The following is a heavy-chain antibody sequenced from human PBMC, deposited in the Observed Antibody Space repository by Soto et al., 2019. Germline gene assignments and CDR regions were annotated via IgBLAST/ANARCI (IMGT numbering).Heavy chain of an antibody. J-gene: IGHJ4*02. CDR2: ISYDGSNK. Sequence: QVQLVESGGGVVQPGRSLGLSCAASGFTFSSYGMHWVRQAPGKGLEWVAVISYDGSNKYYADSVKGRFTISRDNSKNTLYLQMNSLRAEDTAVYYCAKVKSYLAVAGPWDYWCQGTLVTVSS. CDR1: GFTFSSYG. D-gene: IGHD6-19*01. V-gene: IGHV3-30*18. CDR3: AKVKSYLAVAGPWDY.